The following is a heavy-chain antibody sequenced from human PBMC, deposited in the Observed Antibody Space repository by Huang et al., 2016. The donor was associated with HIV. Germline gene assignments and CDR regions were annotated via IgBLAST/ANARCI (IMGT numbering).Heavy chain of an antibody. CDR2: VNNGGSI. Sequence: QVQLYQWGAGPFRPSETLSLTCGVSGGSLHGYYWNWLRQSPGRGLEWIGEVNNGGSIKYNPSLKSRVTISVDTSKIQFYLNLTSVTATDTADYYCATSRSGSGWFLDIWGRGTLVSVS. J-gene: IGHJ2*01. CDR3: ATSRSGSGWFLDI. CDR1: GGSLHGYY. V-gene: IGHV4-34*01. D-gene: IGHD6-19*01.